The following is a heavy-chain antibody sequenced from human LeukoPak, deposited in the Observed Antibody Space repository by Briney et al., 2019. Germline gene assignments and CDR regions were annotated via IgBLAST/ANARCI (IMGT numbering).Heavy chain of an antibody. V-gene: IGHV3-9*01. CDR3: AKDMEEMATVFDY. Sequence: PGGSLRLSCAASGFTFDDYAMHWVRQAPGKGLEWVSGISWNSGSIGYADSVKGRFTISRDNAKNSLYLQMSSLRAEDTASYYCAKDMEEMATVFDYWGQGTLVTVSS. CDR2: ISWNSGSI. J-gene: IGHJ4*02. D-gene: IGHD5-24*01. CDR1: GFTFDDYA.